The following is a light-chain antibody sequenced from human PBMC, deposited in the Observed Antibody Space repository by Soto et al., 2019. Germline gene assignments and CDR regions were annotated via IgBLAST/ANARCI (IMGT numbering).Light chain of an antibody. CDR2: EVS. J-gene: IGLJ3*02. CDR1: SSDVGGYNY. V-gene: IGLV2-14*01. Sequence: QSALTQPASVSGSPGQSITISCTGTSSDVGGYNYVSWYQQHPGKAPKLMIYEVSNRPSGVSNRFSGSKSGNTASLTISGVRAEDEADYYCCSYADTTTWVFGGGTKVTVL. CDR3: CSYADTTTWV.